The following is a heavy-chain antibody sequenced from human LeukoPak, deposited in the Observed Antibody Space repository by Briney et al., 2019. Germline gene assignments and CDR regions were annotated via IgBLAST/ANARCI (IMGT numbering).Heavy chain of an antibody. CDR2: INPNSGST. J-gene: IGHJ4*02. CDR3: ATDREYCSGGSCYSGVPDY. CDR1: GYTFTGYY. D-gene: IGHD2-15*01. Sequence: ASVKVSCKASGYTFTGYYMHWVRQAPGQGLEWMGWINPNSGSTNYAQKFQGRVTMTRDTSISTAYMELSRLRSDDTAVYYCATDREYCSGGSCYSGVPDYWGQGTLVTVSS. V-gene: IGHV1-2*02.